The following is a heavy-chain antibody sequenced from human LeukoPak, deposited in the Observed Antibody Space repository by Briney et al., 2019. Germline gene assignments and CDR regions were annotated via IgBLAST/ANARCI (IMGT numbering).Heavy chain of an antibody. Sequence: GGSLRLSCAASGFAVSNNYMSWVRQAPGKGLEWCSIIYGGGSTYYADSVNGRFTISRHNSKNTLFLQMNSLRTEDTAVYYCARAYDSSGYWPEYFHHWGQGTLVTVSS. J-gene: IGHJ1*01. V-gene: IGHV3-53*04. CDR1: GFAVSNNY. CDR2: IYGGGST. CDR3: ARAYDSSGYWPEYFHH. D-gene: IGHD3-22*01.